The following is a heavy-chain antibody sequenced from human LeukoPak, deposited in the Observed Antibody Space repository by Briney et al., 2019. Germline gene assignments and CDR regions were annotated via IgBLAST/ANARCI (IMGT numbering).Heavy chain of an antibody. CDR1: GFTFSSYW. Sequence: GGSLRLSCAASGFTFSSYWMSWVRQAPGKVLEWVANIKQDGSEKYYVDSVKGRFTIARDNARNSLYLQMNSLRAEDTAVYYCARVGKTLSAFDIWGQGTMVSVSS. CDR3: ARVGKTLSAFDI. D-gene: IGHD1-1*01. CDR2: IKQDGSEK. J-gene: IGHJ3*02. V-gene: IGHV3-7*01.